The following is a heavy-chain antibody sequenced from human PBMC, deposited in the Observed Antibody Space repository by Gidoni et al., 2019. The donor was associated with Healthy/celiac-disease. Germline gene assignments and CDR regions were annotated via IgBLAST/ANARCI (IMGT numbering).Heavy chain of an antibody. CDR2: IRSKANSYAT. CDR1: GFTFSGAA. J-gene: IGHJ6*02. CDR3: TRLAAAGTVYYYYGMDV. Sequence: EVQLVESGGGLVQPGGSLKLSCAASGFTFSGAAMHWVRQASGKGLDWVGRIRSKANSYATAYAASVKGRFTISRDDSKNTAYLQMNSLKTEDTAVYYCTRLAAAGTVYYYYGMDVWGQGTTVTVSS. D-gene: IGHD6-13*01. V-gene: IGHV3-73*02.